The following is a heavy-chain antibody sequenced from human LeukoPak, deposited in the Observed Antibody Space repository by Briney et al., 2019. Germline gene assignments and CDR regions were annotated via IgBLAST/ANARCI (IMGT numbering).Heavy chain of an antibody. D-gene: IGHD2-2*01. J-gene: IGHJ5*02. CDR3: ARDRHRCSTSCPNWFDP. V-gene: IGHV3-74*01. CDR1: GFTFSSYW. CDR2: INSDGSST. Sequence: QTGGSLRLSCAASGFTFSSYWMHWVRRAPGKGLVWVSRINSDGSSTSYADSVKGRFTISRDNAKNSLYLQMNSLRAEDTAVYYCARDRHRCSTSCPNWFDPWGQGTLVTVSS.